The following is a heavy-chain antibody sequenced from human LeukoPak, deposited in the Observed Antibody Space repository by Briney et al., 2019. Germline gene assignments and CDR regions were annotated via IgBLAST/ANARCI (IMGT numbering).Heavy chain of an antibody. J-gene: IGHJ6*02. CDR2: MNPNSGNT. CDR3: AVDYGSGSYYNEYYYYYGMDV. D-gene: IGHD3-10*01. CDR1: GYTFTSYD. Sequence: ASVKVSCKASGYTFTSYDINWVRQAPGQGLEWMGWMNPNSGNTGYAQKFQGRVTMTRNTSISTAYMELSSLRSEDTAVYYCAVDYGSGSYYNEYYYYYGMDVWGQGTTVTVSS. V-gene: IGHV1-8*01.